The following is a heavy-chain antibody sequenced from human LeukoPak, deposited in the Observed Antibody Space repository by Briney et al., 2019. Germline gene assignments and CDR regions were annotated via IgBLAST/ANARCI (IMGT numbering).Heavy chain of an antibody. D-gene: IGHD6-25*01. CDR3: ARARLRAPDY. J-gene: IGHJ4*02. Sequence: PSETLSLTCTVSGASISSYYWSWIRQPPGKGLEWIGYIYYSGNTNYNPSLKSRVTISVDTSKNQFSLKLSSVTAADTAVYYCARARLRAPDYWGQGTLVTVSS. V-gene: IGHV4-59*01. CDR2: IYYSGNT. CDR1: GASISSYY.